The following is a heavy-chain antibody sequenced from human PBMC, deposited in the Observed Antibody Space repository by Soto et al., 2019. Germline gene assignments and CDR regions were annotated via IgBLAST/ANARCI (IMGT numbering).Heavy chain of an antibody. J-gene: IGHJ5*02. CDR1: GGSVSSGSYY. V-gene: IGHV4-61*01. CDR2: IYYSGST. Sequence: PSETLSLTCTVSGGSVSSGSYYWSWIRQPPGKGLEWIGYIYYSGSTNYNPSLKSRVTISVDTSKNQISLKLNSVTAADTAVYYCARRYCSTTSCLAGFDPWGRGTLVTVSS. D-gene: IGHD2-2*01. CDR3: ARRYCSTTSCLAGFDP.